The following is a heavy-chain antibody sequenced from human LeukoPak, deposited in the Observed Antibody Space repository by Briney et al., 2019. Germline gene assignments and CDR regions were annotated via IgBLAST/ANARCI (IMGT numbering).Heavy chain of an antibody. Sequence: SETLSLTGAGYGVSFSGYYWRWIRQPPGKGLEWIGEINHSGSTNYNPSLKSRVTISVDTSKNQFSLKLSSVTAADTAVYYCARAAREDIVATSGVDYWGQGTLVTVSS. CDR3: ARAAREDIVATSGVDY. CDR2: INHSGST. V-gene: IGHV4-34*01. D-gene: IGHD5-12*01. J-gene: IGHJ4*02. CDR1: GVSFSGYY.